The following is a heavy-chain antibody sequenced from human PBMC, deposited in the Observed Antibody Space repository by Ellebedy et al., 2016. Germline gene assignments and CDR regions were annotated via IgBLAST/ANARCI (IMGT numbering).Heavy chain of an antibody. Sequence: GESLKISCAASGFSFSSYAMSWVRQAPGKGPEWVSTITGNGDRTNYADSVKGRFTISRDSSKNTLYLDMDSMRAEDTAIYYCAKCRHINGCLLDYWGQGTLVTVSS. V-gene: IGHV3-23*01. CDR3: AKCRHINGCLLDY. D-gene: IGHD6-19*01. CDR2: ITGNGDRT. J-gene: IGHJ4*02. CDR1: GFSFSSYA.